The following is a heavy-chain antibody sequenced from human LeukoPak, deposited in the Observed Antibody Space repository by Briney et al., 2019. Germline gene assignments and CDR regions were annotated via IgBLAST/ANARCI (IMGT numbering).Heavy chain of an antibody. CDR1: GFTLSDYS. J-gene: IGHJ4*02. CDR3: ARGFRSGGGWGAPTLDY. CDR2: INSGSGII. V-gene: IGHV3-48*04. Sequence: PGGSLRLSCTVSGFTLSDYSMNWVRQAPGKGPEWVSYINSGSGIIYYADSVKGRFTISRDNAKNSLNLQMNSLRGEDTAVYYCARGFRSGGGWGAPTLDYWGQGTLVTVSS. D-gene: IGHD1-26*01.